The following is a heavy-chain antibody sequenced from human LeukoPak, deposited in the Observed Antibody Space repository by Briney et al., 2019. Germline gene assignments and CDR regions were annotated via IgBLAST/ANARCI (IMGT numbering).Heavy chain of an antibody. CDR2: IYYSGST. CDR3: ARHSSLGSGYYY. CDR1: GGSIGSTSYY. V-gene: IGHV4-39*01. J-gene: IGHJ4*02. Sequence: PSETLSLTCTVSGGSIGSTSYYWGWIRQPPGKGLEWIGGIYYSGSTYYNPSLKSRVTISVDTSKNQFSLELSSVTAADTAVYYCARHSSLGSGYYYWGQGTLVTVSS. D-gene: IGHD3-22*01.